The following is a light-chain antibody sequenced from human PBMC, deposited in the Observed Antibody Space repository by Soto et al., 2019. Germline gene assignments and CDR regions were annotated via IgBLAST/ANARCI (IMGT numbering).Light chain of an antibody. V-gene: IGKV1-39*01. CDR2: GAS. CDR3: QQSYSTTWT. CDR1: QSISSY. Sequence: DIQMTQSPSSLSASVGDRVTITCRASQSISSYLNWYQQKPGNAPNLLIYGASILQSGVPSRFSGSGSGTDFTLTVSSLQPEDFATYSCQQSYSTTWTFGQGTTGDIK. J-gene: IGKJ1*01.